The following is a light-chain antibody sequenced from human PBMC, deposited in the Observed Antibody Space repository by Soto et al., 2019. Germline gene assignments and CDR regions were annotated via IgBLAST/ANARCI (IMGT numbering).Light chain of an antibody. Sequence: NVLTQSPGTLSLSVGERASLSCRATHRVSSSYLGWYQQKPGQAPRLLIHDASSRATGIPDRFSASGSGTDFTLTISRLEPEDFAMYYCQQYGTSPWTFGQGTKVDI. CDR1: HRVSSSY. CDR2: DAS. V-gene: IGKV3-20*01. CDR3: QQYGTSPWT. J-gene: IGKJ1*01.